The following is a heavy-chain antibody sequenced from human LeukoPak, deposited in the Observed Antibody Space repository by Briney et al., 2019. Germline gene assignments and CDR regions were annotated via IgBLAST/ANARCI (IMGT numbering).Heavy chain of an antibody. J-gene: IGHJ3*02. D-gene: IGHD3-22*01. V-gene: IGHV3-21*01. CDR3: ARERMPNYYDRSWAFDI. CDR1: GFTFSSYS. CDR2: ISSSSSYI. Sequence: PGGSLRLSCAASGFTFSSYSMNWVRQAPGKGLEWVSSISSSSSYIYYADSVEGRFTISRDNAKNSLYLQMNSLRAEDTAVYYCARERMPNYYDRSWAFDIWGQGTMVTVSS.